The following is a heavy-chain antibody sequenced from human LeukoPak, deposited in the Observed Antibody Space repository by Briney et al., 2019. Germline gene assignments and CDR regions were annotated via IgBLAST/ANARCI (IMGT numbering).Heavy chain of an antibody. V-gene: IGHV1-2*02. CDR1: GYTFTGYY. J-gene: IGHJ6*03. D-gene: IGHD3-22*01. CDR3: ARGYYDSSGYSAGDYMDV. CDR2: INPNSGGT. Sequence: ASVKVSCKASGYTFTGYYMHWVRQAPGQGLEWMGWINPNSGGTNYAQKFQGRVTMTRDTSISTAYMELSRLRSDDTAVYYCARGYYDSSGYSAGDYMDVWGKGTTVTVSS.